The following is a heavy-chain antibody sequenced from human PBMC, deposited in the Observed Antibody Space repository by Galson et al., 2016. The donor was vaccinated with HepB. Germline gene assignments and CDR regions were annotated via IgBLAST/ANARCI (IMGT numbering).Heavy chain of an antibody. CDR3: ASHCGGDCYNNLADAFDI. J-gene: IGHJ3*02. V-gene: IGHV4-39*01. Sequence: SETLSLTCTVSSGSISSSRYYWGWIRQPPRKGLEWIGSVYYSGTAYYDPSLKSRVSISVDTSKNQFSLRLSSVTAGDTAVYFCASHCGGDCYNNLADAFDIWGRGTMVTVSS. D-gene: IGHD2-21*01. CDR2: VYYSGTA. CDR1: SGSISSSRYY.